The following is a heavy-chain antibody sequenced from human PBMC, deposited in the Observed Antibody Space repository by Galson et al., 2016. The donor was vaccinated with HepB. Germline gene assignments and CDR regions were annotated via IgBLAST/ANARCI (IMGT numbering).Heavy chain of an antibody. J-gene: IGHJ6*02. V-gene: IGHV1-2*04. CDR3: ARSGVFYDLITGYFSTRYYYGLDV. CDR2: INPESGGT. D-gene: IGHD3-9*01. Sequence: SVKVSCKASGYTLSNFYIHWVRQVPGQGLEWMGWINPESGGTNLAQKFEDFVTMTSDTSINTAYMELRRLKSDDTAVYYCARSGVFYDLITGYFSTRYYYGLDVWGQGTTVTVSS. CDR1: GYTLSNFY.